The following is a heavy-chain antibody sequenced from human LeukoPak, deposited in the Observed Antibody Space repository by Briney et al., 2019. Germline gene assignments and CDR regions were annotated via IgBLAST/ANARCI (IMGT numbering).Heavy chain of an antibody. CDR2: ISYDGSNK. D-gene: IGHD2-15*01. Sequence: PGGSLRLSCAASGFTFNSYAMHWVRQAPGKGLEWVAVISYDGSNKYYADSVKGRFTISRDNSKNTLYLQMNSLRAEDTAVYYCASLIVVVAASRSDFDYWGQGTLVTVSS. J-gene: IGHJ4*02. V-gene: IGHV3-30*04. CDR1: GFTFNSYA. CDR3: ASLIVVVAASRSDFDY.